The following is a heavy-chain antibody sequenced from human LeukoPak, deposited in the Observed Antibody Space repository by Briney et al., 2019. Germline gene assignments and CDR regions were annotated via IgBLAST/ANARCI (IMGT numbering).Heavy chain of an antibody. CDR3: AKDHHPPLYSSGWYGTLDY. CDR1: GFTFSSYA. V-gene: IGHV3-23*01. J-gene: IGHJ4*02. D-gene: IGHD6-19*01. Sequence: GGSLRLSCAASGFTFSSYAMSWVRQAPGKGLEWVSAISGSGGSTYYADSVKGRFTISRDNSKNTLYLQMNSLRAEDTAVYYCAKDHHPPLYSSGWYGTLDYWGQGTLVTVSS. CDR2: ISGSGGST.